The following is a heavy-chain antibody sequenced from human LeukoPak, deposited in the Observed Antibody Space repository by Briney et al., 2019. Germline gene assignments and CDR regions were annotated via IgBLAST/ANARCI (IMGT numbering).Heavy chain of an antibody. CDR3: ARDGGIGQQPFNWFDP. V-gene: IGHV4-4*07. D-gene: IGHD6-13*01. Sequence: PSETRSLTCTVSGGSISSYYWRWIRQPAGKGLEWIARIYSSGSTNYNPSLKSRVTMSVDTSKSQFSLKLSSVTAADTAVYYCARDGGIGQQPFNWFDPWGQGTLVTVSS. CDR1: GGSISSYY. J-gene: IGHJ5*02. CDR2: IYSSGST.